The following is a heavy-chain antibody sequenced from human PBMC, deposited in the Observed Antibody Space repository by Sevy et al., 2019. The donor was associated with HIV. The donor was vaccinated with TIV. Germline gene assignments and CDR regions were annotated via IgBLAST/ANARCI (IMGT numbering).Heavy chain of an antibody. CDR2: IKQDGSEK. V-gene: IGHV3-7*01. Sequence: GESLKISCAASGFTFSSYWMHWVRQAPGKWLEWVANIKQDGSEKYYVDSVKGRFTISRDNAKNSLYLQMNSLRPEDTAVYYCGRAMDVWGQGTTVTVSS. CDR1: GFTFSSYW. J-gene: IGHJ6*02. CDR3: GRAMDV.